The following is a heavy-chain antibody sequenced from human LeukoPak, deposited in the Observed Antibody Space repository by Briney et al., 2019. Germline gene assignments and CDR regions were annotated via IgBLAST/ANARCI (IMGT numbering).Heavy chain of an antibody. CDR2: IWCDGSNK. CDR1: GFTFSSYG. V-gene: IGHV3-33*01. Sequence: GGSLRLSCAASGFTFSSYGMHWVRQAPGKGLEWVAVIWCDGSNKYYADSVKGRFTISRDNSKNTPYLQMNSLRAEDTAVYYCARDRRDYCSSTSCYRGYFDYWGQGTLVTVSS. D-gene: IGHD2-2*02. J-gene: IGHJ4*02. CDR3: ARDRRDYCSSTSCYRGYFDY.